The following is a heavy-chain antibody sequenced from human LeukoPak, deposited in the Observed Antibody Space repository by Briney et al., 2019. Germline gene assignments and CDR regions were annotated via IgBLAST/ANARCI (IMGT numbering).Heavy chain of an antibody. J-gene: IGHJ4*02. CDR1: GFSLSSYA. CDR2: ISYDGSNK. CDR3: ARENLRGWRLDY. D-gene: IGHD6-19*01. V-gene: IGHV3-30*03. Sequence: GGSLRLSCEASGFSLSSYAFHWVRQAPGKGLEWVAVISYDGSNKYYADSVKGRFTISRDNSKNTLYLQMNSLRAEDTAVYYCARENLRGWRLDYWGQGTLVTVSS.